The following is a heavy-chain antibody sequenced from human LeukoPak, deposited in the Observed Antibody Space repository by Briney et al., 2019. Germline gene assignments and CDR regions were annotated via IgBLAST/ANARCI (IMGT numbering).Heavy chain of an antibody. D-gene: IGHD2-15*01. Sequence: GGSLRLSRAASGFTFSDYNMNWVRQAPGKGLEWVSFISSSSSYIFYADSVKGRFTISRDNAKSSLYLQMNSLRAEDTAVYYCARDRSSRYCSGGSCYTNFDYWGQGTLVTVSS. CDR3: ARDRSSRYCSGGSCYTNFDY. J-gene: IGHJ4*02. CDR1: GFTFSDYN. V-gene: IGHV3-21*01. CDR2: ISSSSSYI.